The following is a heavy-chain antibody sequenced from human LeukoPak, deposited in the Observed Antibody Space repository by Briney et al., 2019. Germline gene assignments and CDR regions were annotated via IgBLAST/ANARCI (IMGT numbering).Heavy chain of an antibody. V-gene: IGHV4-30-2*01. D-gene: IGHD3-3*01. CDR2: IYHSGST. CDR3: ARRSGFYPRYFDY. CDR1: GGSISSGGYY. Sequence: SETLSLTCTVSGGSISSGGYYWSWIRQPPGKGLEWIGYIYHSGSTYYNPSLKSRVTISVDRSKNQFSLKLSSVTAADTAVYYCARRSGFYPRYFDYWGQGTLVTVSS. J-gene: IGHJ4*02.